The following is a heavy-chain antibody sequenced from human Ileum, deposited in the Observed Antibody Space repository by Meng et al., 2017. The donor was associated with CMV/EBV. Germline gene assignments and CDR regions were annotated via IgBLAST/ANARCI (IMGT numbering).Heavy chain of an antibody. CDR3: ARRPKPMTGSGSFDY. D-gene: IGHD3-9*01. J-gene: IGHJ4*02. CDR2: ITADGDST. CDR1: KFTFSTYA. V-gene: IGHV3-23*01. Sequence: SKFTFSTYAMTWVRRAAGRGLEWVSAITADGDSTFYADSVQGRFTMSRDNSRNTLYLQMNSLRAEDTAVYYCARRPKPMTGSGSFDYWGLGTLVTVSS.